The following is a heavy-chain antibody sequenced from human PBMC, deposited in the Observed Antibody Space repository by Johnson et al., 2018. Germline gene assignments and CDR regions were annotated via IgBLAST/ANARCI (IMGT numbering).Heavy chain of an antibody. CDR2: TSFDGSYK. V-gene: IGHV3-30*03. Sequence: QVRLVESGGGVVQPGGSLRLSCAASGFTFSSYNMHWVRQAPDRGLEWVAITSFDGSYKYYADSVKGRFTISRDNAKNTLDLEMNSLRLEDPVVYHCARIRSGYPSRGDAFDIWGQGTMVIVSS. CDR1: GFTFSSYN. D-gene: IGHD3-3*01. J-gene: IGHJ3*02. CDR3: ARIRSGYPSRGDAFDI.